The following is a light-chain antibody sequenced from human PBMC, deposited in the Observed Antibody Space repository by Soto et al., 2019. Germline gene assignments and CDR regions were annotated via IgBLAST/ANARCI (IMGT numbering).Light chain of an antibody. V-gene: IGKV3-15*01. CDR1: QSVSNN. CDR3: QQYNNCPLT. Sequence: EIVLTQSPGTLSLSPGERATLSCRASQSVSNNYLAWYQQKPGQAPRLLVSGSSTRATGIPARFSGSGSGTEFTLTISSLQSEDFAVYYCQQYNNCPLTFGGGTKVDIK. J-gene: IGKJ4*01. CDR2: GSS.